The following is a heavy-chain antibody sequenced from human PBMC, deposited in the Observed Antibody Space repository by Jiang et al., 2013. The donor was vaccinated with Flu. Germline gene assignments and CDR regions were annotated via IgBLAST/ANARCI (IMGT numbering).Heavy chain of an antibody. V-gene: IGHV1-69*01. D-gene: IGHD5-18*01. Sequence: GAEVKKPGSSVKVSCKASGGTFSSYAISWVRQAPGQGLEWMGGIIPIFGTANYAQKFQGRVTITADESTSTAYMELSSLRSEDTAVYYCARDLGEQLWGAFDIWGQGTMVTVSS. J-gene: IGHJ3*02. CDR2: IIPIFGTA. CDR3: ARDLGEQLWGAFDI. CDR1: GGTFSSYA.